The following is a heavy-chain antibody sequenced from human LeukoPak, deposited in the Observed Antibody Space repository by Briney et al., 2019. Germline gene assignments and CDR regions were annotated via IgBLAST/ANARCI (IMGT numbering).Heavy chain of an antibody. D-gene: IGHD3-22*01. V-gene: IGHV3-15*07. CDR3: STTYYYDSSEGY. J-gene: IGHJ4*02. CDR1: GFTFSNAW. Sequence: GGSLRLSCAASGFTFSNAWMNWVCQAPGKGLEWVGRIKSKTDGGTTDYAAPVKGRFTISRDDSKNTLYLQMNSLKTEDTAVYYCSTTYYYDSSEGYWGQGTLVTVSS. CDR2: IKSKTDGGTT.